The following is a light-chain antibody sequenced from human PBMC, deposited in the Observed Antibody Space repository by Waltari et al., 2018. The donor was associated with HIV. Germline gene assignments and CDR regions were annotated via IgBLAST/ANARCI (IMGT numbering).Light chain of an antibody. CDR2: GAS. V-gene: IGKV3-15*01. CDR3: QQYDTWPPKT. CDR1: QNIGTN. Sequence: EIVMTQSPATLSVSPGERATLPCRASQNIGTNLAWYQQKPGQAPRPLIYGASNRATGIPARFSGSGAGTEFTLAISSLQAEDFAVYYCQQYDTWPPKTFGQGTKVEIK. J-gene: IGKJ1*01.